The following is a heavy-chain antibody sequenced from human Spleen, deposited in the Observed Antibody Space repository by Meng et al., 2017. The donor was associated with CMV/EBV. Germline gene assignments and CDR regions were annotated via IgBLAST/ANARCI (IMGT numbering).Heavy chain of an antibody. Sequence: FTGYYMHWVRQDHGQELEWMGWINPNSGGTNYAQKLQGRVTMTRDTSISTAYMELSRLRSDDTAVYYCARSTYCGGDCYEGVYYFDYWGQGTLVTVSS. CDR2: INPNSGGT. V-gene: IGHV1-2*02. D-gene: IGHD2-21*01. CDR3: ARSTYCGGDCYEGVYYFDY. J-gene: IGHJ4*02. CDR1: FTGYY.